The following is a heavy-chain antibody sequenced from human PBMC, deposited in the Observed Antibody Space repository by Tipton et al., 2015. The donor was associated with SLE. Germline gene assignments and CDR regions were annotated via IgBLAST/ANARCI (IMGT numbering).Heavy chain of an antibody. D-gene: IGHD2-21*01. Sequence: TLSLTCTVSGDSITSITRTNWWSWVRQPPGKGLEWIGEIFHSGSTNYNPSLKSRVTISEDTSKNQFSLKLTSVTAADTAVYYCARAGGGDSNWFDPWGQGTLVTVSS. CDR2: IFHSGST. V-gene: IGHV4-4*02. J-gene: IGHJ5*02. CDR1: GDSITSITRTNW. CDR3: ARAGGGDSNWFDP.